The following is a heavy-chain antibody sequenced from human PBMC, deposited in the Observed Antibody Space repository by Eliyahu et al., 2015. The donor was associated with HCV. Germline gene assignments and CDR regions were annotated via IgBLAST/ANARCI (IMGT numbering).Heavy chain of an antibody. CDR2: IKSNLDGGTT. D-gene: IGHD3-10*01. Sequence: EVQLVESGGGLVKPGGSLRXSCAASGFTFSNAWMGWVRRAPGKGLGWVGRIKSNLDGGTTDYAAPVKGRFTISRDDAKNTLFLQMNNLKTEDTAMYYCTTAGTHFYGSGNYFIDFTIGGMDVWGQGTTVTVSS. CDR1: GFTFSNAW. CDR3: TTAGTHFYGSGNYFIDFTIGGMDV. V-gene: IGHV3-15*01. J-gene: IGHJ6*02.